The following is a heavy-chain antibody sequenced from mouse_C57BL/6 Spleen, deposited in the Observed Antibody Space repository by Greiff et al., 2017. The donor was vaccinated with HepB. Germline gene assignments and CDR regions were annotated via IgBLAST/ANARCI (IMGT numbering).Heavy chain of an antibody. CDR1: GYTFTSYS. D-gene: IGHD2-1*01. Sequence: QVQLQQPGAELVRPGASVKMSCKASGYTFTSYSMHWVKQRPGQGLEWIGYINPSSGYTNYNQKFKDKATLTVDKSSSTAYMQLSSLTSEDSAVYYCARGYYGNCDGYAMDDWGKGTSVTVSS. V-gene: IGHV1-4*01. CDR2: INPSSGYT. CDR3: ARGYYGNCDGYAMDD. J-gene: IGHJ4*01.